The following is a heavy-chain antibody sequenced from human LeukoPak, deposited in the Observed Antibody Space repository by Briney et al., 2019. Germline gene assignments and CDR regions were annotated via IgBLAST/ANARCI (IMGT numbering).Heavy chain of an antibody. V-gene: IGHV3-48*03. D-gene: IGHD3-10*01. CDR1: GFIFSSYE. CDR3: ARGRSITLLRGVAMSDGFDI. J-gene: IGHJ3*02. CDR2: IGSGGGTR. Sequence: GGSLRLSCAASGFIFSSYEMNWVRQAPGKGLEWVSYIGSGGGTRYYADSVKGRFTISRDNAKNLVFLQMNGLRAEDTAVYYCARGRSITLLRGVAMSDGFDIWGQGAMVAVSS.